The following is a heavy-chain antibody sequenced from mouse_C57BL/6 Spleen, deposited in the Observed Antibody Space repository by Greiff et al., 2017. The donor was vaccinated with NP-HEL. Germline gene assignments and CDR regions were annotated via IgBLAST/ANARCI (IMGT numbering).Heavy chain of an antibody. J-gene: IGHJ3*01. Sequence: QVQLQQSGAELVRPGASVTLSCKASGYTFTDYEMHWVKQTPVHGLEWIGAIDPETGGTAYNQKFKGKAILTADKSSSTAYMELRSLTSEDSAVYYCTRGDYYGSSLWGQGTLVTVSA. V-gene: IGHV1-15*01. D-gene: IGHD1-1*01. CDR2: IDPETGGT. CDR1: GYTFTDYE. CDR3: TRGDYYGSSL.